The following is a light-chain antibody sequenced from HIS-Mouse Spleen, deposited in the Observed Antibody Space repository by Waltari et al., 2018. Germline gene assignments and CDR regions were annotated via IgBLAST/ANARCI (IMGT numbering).Light chain of an antibody. V-gene: IGLV2-23*01. CDR2: EGS. Sequence: QSALTQPASVSGSPGPSITISCPGTRIDVGSYTLVSWYQQHPGKATKLMIYEGSKRPSGVSNRFSGSKSGNTASLTISGLQAEDEADYYCCSYAGSSTWVFGGGTKLTVL. CDR3: CSYAGSSTWV. J-gene: IGLJ3*02. CDR1: RIDVGSYTL.